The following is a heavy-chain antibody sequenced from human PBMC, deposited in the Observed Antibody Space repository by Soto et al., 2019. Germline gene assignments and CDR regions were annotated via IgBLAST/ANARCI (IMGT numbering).Heavy chain of an antibody. V-gene: IGHV5-51*01. J-gene: IGHJ3*02. CDR1: GYSFTSYW. Sequence: GESLKISCKGSGYSFTSYWIGWVRQMPGKGLEWMGIIYPGDSDTRYSPSFQGQVTISADKSISTAYLQWSSLKASDTAMYYCARRAGTKQRADAFDIWGQGTMVTVSS. CDR3: ARRAGTKQRADAFDI. CDR2: IYPGDSDT. D-gene: IGHD1-1*01.